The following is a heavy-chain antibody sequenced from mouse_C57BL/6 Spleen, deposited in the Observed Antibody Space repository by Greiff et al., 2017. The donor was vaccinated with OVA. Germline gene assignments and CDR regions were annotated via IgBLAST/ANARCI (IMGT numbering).Heavy chain of an antibody. Sequence: EVKLQQSGPELVKPGASVKMSCKASGYTFTDYNMHWVKQSHGKSLAWIGYINPNNGGTSSNQKFKGKATLTVNKSSSTAYMELRSLTSEDSAVYYCARRDYYGSNWYFDVWGTGTTVTVSS. CDR1: GYTFTDYN. V-gene: IGHV1-22*01. D-gene: IGHD1-1*01. J-gene: IGHJ1*03. CDR2: INPNNGGT. CDR3: ARRDYYGSNWYFDV.